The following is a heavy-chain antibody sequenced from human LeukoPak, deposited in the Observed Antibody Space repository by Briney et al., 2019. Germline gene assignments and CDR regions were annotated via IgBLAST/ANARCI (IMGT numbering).Heavy chain of an antibody. V-gene: IGHV3-30*18. CDR3: AKEGGAPYCSGGSCYGGGFDY. Sequence: PGGSLRLSCAASGFTFSSYGMHWVRQAPGKGLEWVAVISYDGSSKYYADSVKGRFTISRDNSKNTLYLQMNSLRAEDTAVYYCAKEGGAPYCSGGSCYGGGFDYWGQGTLVTVSS. J-gene: IGHJ4*02. CDR1: GFTFSSYG. D-gene: IGHD2-15*01. CDR2: ISYDGSSK.